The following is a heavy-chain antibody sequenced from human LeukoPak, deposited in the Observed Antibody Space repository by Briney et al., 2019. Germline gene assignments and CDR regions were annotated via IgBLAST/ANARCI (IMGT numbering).Heavy chain of an antibody. V-gene: IGHV3-23*01. J-gene: IGHJ4*02. CDR2: ISGNGAHT. D-gene: IGHD3-22*01. CDR3: ARDSGDSSGYYIGY. CDR1: EITFSTYA. Sequence: PGGSLRLSCVTSEITFSTYAMSWVRQAPGKGLEWVSSISGNGAHTYYADSVRGRFTISRDNAKNSLYLQMNSLRAEDTAVYYCARDSGDSSGYYIGYWGQGTLVTVSS.